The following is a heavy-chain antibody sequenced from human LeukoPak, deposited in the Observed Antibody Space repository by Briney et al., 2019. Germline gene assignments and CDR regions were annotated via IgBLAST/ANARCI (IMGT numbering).Heavy chain of an antibody. CDR3: ARDPTSYSSGWYMRY. CDR1: GFTFSSYA. D-gene: IGHD6-19*01. V-gene: IGHV3-7*01. Sequence: PGGSLRLSCAASGFTFSSYAMSWVRQSPGKGLEWVANIKQDESEKYYVDSVKGRFTISRDNAKNSLYLQMNSLRAEDTAVYYCARDPTSYSSGWYMRYWGQGTLVTVSS. J-gene: IGHJ4*02. CDR2: IKQDESEK.